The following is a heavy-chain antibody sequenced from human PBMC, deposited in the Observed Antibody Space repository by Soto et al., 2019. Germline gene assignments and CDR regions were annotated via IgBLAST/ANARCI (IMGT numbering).Heavy chain of an antibody. V-gene: IGHV1-69*02. J-gene: IGHJ6*03. CDR3: ARAPMYCSGGSCVYYYYMDV. Sequence: QVQLVQSGAEVKKPGSSVKVSCKASGGTFSSYTISWVRQAPGQGLEWMGRIIPILGIANYAQKFQGRVTITADKSTSTAYMELSSLRSDDTAVYYCARAPMYCSGGSCVYYYYMDVWGKGTTVTVSS. CDR1: GGTFSSYT. CDR2: IIPILGIA. D-gene: IGHD2-15*01.